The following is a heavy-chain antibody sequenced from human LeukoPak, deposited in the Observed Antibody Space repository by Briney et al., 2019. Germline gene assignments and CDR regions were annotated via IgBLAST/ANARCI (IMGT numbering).Heavy chain of an antibody. J-gene: IGHJ4*02. CDR3: VRGYSGYPYYLDY. CDR2: ISYSGST. D-gene: IGHD5-12*01. CDR1: GGSISSYY. Sequence: KPSETLSLTCTVSGGSISSYYWTWIRQPPGKGLEWIGYISYSGSTSSHPSLKSRVIISLDMSKSQFSLKLTSVTAADTAVYYCVRGYSGYPYYLDYWGQGTLVTVSS. V-gene: IGHV4-59*08.